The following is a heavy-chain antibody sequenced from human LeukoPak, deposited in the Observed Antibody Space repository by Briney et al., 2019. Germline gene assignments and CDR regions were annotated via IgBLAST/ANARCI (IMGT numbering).Heavy chain of an antibody. Sequence: GGSLRLSCVASGFTFNYYTVHWVRQAPGKGLEWVALISYDGSNTYYAASVKGRFTISRDNSKNTLYLQMNSLRAEDTAIYYCARGATNDFWSGYGWFDPGGQGPRVTVSS. V-gene: IGHV3-30-3*01. CDR1: GFTFNYYT. CDR3: ARGATNDFWSGYGWFDP. CDR2: ISYDGSNT. D-gene: IGHD3-3*01. J-gene: IGHJ5*02.